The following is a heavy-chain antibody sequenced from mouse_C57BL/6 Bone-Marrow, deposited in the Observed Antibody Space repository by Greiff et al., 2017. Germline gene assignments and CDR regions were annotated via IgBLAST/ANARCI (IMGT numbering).Heavy chain of an antibody. V-gene: IGHV1-82*01. CDR1: GYAFRSSW. CDR2: IYPGDGDT. D-gene: IGHD1-1*01. Sequence: QVQLQPSGPELVKPGASVKISCKASGYAFRSSWMNWVQQRPGKGLEWIGRIYPGDGDTNYNGKFKGKATLTADKSSSTAYMQLSSLTSEDSAVYVCAQITTVVALDYWGQGTTLTVSS. J-gene: IGHJ2*01. CDR3: AQITTVVALDY.